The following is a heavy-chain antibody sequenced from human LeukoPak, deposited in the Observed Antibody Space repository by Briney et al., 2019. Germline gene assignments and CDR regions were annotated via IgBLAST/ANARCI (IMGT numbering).Heavy chain of an antibody. Sequence: QPGRSLRLSCAASGFTFSSYATHWVRQAPGKGLEWVAVILYDGSNKYYADSVKGRFTISRDNSKNTLYLQMNSLRAEDTAVYYCASAYCGGDCYSGPSFDYWGQGTLVTVSS. CDR3: ASAYCGGDCYSGPSFDY. CDR1: GFTFSSYA. CDR2: ILYDGSNK. J-gene: IGHJ4*02. D-gene: IGHD2-21*02. V-gene: IGHV3-30-3*01.